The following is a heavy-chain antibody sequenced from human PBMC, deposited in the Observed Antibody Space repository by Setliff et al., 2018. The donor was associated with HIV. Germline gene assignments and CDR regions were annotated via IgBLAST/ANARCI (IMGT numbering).Heavy chain of an antibody. CDR1: GFIFRNYG. D-gene: IGHD2-2*01. CDR3: ARDLGVVGPDMDV. Sequence: HPGGSLRLSCAGSGFIFRNYGLHWVRQAPGKGLEWVAVIWYDGSKRYYSDSVKGRFTISRDDSMNTLYLQMSSLTAEDTAVYYCARDLGVVGPDMDVWGKGTTVTVSS. CDR2: IWYDGSKR. V-gene: IGHV3-33*01. J-gene: IGHJ6*04.